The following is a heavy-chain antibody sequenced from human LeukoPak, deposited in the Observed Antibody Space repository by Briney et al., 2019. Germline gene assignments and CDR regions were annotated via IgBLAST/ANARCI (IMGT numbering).Heavy chain of an antibody. CDR2: ISGSGGST. J-gene: IGHJ4*02. D-gene: IGHD4-17*01. V-gene: IGHV3-23*01. CDR1: GFTFSSYA. Sequence: GGSLRLSCAASGFTFSSYAMSWVRQAPGKGLEWVSAISGSGGSTYYADSVKGRFTISRDNSKNTPYLQMNSLRAEDTAVYYCAIASNTVTTKDYWGQGTLVTVSS. CDR3: AIASNTVTTKDY.